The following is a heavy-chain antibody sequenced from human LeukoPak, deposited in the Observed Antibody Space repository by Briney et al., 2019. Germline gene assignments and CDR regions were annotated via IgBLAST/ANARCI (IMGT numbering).Heavy chain of an antibody. V-gene: IGHV3-21*01. CDR1: GFTFSSYS. J-gene: IGHJ6*03. CDR3: ARGVGDIYYYYYMDV. CDR2: ISSSSSYI. Sequence: PGGSLRLSCAASGFTFSSYSMNWVRQAPGKGLEWVSSISSSSSYIYYADSVKGRFTISRDNDKNSLYLQMNSLRAEDTAVYYCARGVGDIYYYYYMDVWGKGTTVTVSS. D-gene: IGHD2-21*01.